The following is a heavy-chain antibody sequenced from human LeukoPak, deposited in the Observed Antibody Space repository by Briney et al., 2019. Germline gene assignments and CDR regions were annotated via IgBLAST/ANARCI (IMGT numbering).Heavy chain of an antibody. D-gene: IGHD3-16*01. CDR1: GFTFSSVW. Sequence: PGGSLRPSCAASGFTFSSVWMTWVRQAPGKGLEWVATIKDDGSDKYYVDSVKGRFTISRDKAKKSLWLQMNSLRVEDTAMYYCADLGSRDWGQGTLVTVSS. CDR3: ADLGSRD. V-gene: IGHV3-7*01. CDR2: IKDDGSDK. J-gene: IGHJ4*02.